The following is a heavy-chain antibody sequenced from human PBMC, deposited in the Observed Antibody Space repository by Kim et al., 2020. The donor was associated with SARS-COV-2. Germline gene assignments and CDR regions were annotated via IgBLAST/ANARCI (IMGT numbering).Heavy chain of an antibody. CDR2: K. J-gene: IGHJ4*02. Sequence: KYYDDSVRGRLTISRDNDKNSLYLQMTSLRAEDTAVYYCARGPNYSPFDYWGQGTLVTVSS. CDR3: ARGPNYSPFDY. V-gene: IGHV3-7*04. D-gene: IGHD4-4*01.